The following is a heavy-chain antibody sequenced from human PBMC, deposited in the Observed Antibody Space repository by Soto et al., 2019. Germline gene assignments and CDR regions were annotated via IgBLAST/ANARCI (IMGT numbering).Heavy chain of an antibody. D-gene: IGHD6-6*01. J-gene: IGHJ6*02. Sequence: RGESLKISCKGSGYSFTSYWIGWVRQMPGKGLEWMGIIYPGDSDTRYSPSFQGQVTISADKSISTAYLQWSSLKASDTAMYYCARQGVEYSSSSPYYYYYYGMDVWGQGTTVTVSS. CDR1: GYSFTSYW. CDR3: ARQGVEYSSSSPYYYYYYGMDV. CDR2: IYPGDSDT. V-gene: IGHV5-51*01.